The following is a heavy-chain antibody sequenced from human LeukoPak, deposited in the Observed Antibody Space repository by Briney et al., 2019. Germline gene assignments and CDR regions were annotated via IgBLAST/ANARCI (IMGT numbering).Heavy chain of an antibody. D-gene: IGHD3-3*01. V-gene: IGHV3-74*01. CDR3: ARDLSVENWFDP. CDR1: GFTFSDAW. J-gene: IGHJ5*02. CDR2: INTDGSST. Sequence: TGGSLRLSCAASGFTFSDAWMNWVRQAPGKGLVWVSRINTDGSSTSYADSVKGRFTISRDNAKNSLYLQMNSLRAEDTAVYYCARDLSVENWFDPWGQGTLVTVSS.